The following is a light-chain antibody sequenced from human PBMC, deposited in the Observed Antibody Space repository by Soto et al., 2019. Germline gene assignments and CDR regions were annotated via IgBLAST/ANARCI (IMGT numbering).Light chain of an antibody. CDR2: GAS. CDR1: QRVGSNY. V-gene: IGKV3-20*01. Sequence: PGERATLSCRASQRVGSNYLAWYQQKPGQHPRLLIHGASSRASGIPDRFSGSGSGTDFTLTISRLEPDDFALYFCQQYGGSPITFGLGTQLEIK. CDR3: QQYGGSPIT. J-gene: IGKJ5*01.